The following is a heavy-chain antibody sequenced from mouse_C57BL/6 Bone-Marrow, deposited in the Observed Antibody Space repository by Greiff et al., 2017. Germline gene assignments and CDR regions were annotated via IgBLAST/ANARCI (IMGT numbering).Heavy chain of an antibody. J-gene: IGHJ3*01. CDR2: IRSKSSNYAT. CDR3: VRERGLLWYPWFAY. Sequence: EVQLVESGGGLVQPKGSLKLSCAASGFTFNTYAMNWVRQAPGKGLEWVARIRSKSSNYATYYADSVKDRSTISRDDSQSMLYLQMNNLKTEDTAMYYCVRERGLLWYPWFAYWGQGTLVTVSA. D-gene: IGHD2-1*01. CDR1: GFTFNTYA. V-gene: IGHV10-3*01.